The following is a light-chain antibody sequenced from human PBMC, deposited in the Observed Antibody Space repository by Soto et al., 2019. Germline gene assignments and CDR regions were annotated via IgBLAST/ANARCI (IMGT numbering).Light chain of an antibody. J-gene: IGLJ1*01. CDR1: TSDVGTFGL. Sequence: QSALTQPASVSRSPGQSITISCSGTTSDVGTFGLVSWFQQHPGKAPKLMIYEGSKRPAGVSKRFSGSKSGDTASLTISGLQAEDEADYYCSSYAGSTTFYVFGTGTKVTVL. V-gene: IGLV2-23*01. CDR3: SSYAGSTTFYV. CDR2: EGS.